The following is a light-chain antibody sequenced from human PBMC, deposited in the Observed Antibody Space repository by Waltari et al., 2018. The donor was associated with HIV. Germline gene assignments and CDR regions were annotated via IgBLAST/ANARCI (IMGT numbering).Light chain of an antibody. V-gene: IGLV1-40*01. CDR3: QSFDTGLGVV. J-gene: IGLJ2*01. CDR1: NSNIGAGYY. Sequence: QSVLMPPPSVSGAPGQRVTISCTGNNSNIGAGYYLHWYQQLPATAPKLIIYTNAKRPGGVPDLFSGSKAGTSASLAITGLQAEDATDYYCQSFDTGLGVVFGGGTKVTVL. CDR2: TNA.